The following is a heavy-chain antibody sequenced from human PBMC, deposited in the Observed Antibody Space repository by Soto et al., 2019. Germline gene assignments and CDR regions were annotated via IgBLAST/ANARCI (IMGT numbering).Heavy chain of an antibody. D-gene: IGHD3-3*01. Sequence: GGSLRLSCAASGFTFSSYAMSWVRQAPGKGLEWVSAIGGSGGSTYYADSVKGRFTISRDNSKNTPYLQMNSLRAEDTAVYYCASVQYYDFWSGSPGMDVWGQGTTVTVSS. V-gene: IGHV3-23*01. CDR1: GFTFSSYA. CDR3: ASVQYYDFWSGSPGMDV. J-gene: IGHJ6*02. CDR2: IGGSGGST.